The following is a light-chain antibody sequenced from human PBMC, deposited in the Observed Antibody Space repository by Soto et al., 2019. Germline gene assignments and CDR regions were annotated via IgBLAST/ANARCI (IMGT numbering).Light chain of an antibody. CDR3: QQYYSTPWT. J-gene: IGKJ1*01. CDR2: WAS. CDR1: QSVLYSSNNKNY. V-gene: IGKV4-1*01. Sequence: DIVMTQSPDSLAVSLGERATINCKSSQSVLYSSNNKNYLAWYQQKPGQPPKLLIYWASTRESGVPDRFSGSGSGTDFTRTISSLQAEDVAVYYCQQYYSTPWTFGQGTKVEFK.